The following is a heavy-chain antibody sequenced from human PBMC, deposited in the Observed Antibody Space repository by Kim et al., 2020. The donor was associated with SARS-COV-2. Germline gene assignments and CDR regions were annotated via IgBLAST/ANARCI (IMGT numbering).Heavy chain of an antibody. CDR1: GGSISSSSYY. J-gene: IGHJ4*02. CDR3: GAYSSPRHY. D-gene: IGHD6-13*01. V-gene: IGHV4-39*01. Sequence: SETLSLTCTVSGGSISSSSYYWGWIRQPPGKGLEWIGSIYYSGSTYYNPSLKSRVTISVDTSKNQFSLKLSSVTAADTAVYYCGAYSSPRHYWGQGTLVTVSS. CDR2: IYYSGST.